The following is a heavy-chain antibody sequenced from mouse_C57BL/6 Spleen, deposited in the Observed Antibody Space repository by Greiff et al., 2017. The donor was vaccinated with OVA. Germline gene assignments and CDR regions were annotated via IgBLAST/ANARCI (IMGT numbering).Heavy chain of an antibody. J-gene: IGHJ4*01. CDR2: IWGDGST. Sequence: VKLMESGPGLVAPSQSLSITCTVSGFSLTSYGVSWVRQPPGKGLEWLGVIWGDGSTNYHSAPISRLSISKDNSKSQVFLKLNSLQTDDTATYYCAKGWGNYPFYAMDYWGQGTSVTVSS. CDR3: AKGWGNYPFYAMDY. CDR1: GFSLTSYG. V-gene: IGHV2-3*01. D-gene: IGHD2-1*01.